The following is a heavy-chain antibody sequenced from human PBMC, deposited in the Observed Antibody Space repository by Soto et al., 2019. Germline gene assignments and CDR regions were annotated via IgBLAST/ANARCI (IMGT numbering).Heavy chain of an antibody. CDR1: GGTFSSYA. V-gene: IGHV1-69*13. Sequence: SVKVSCKASGGTFSSYAISWVRQAPGQGLEWMGGIIPIFGTANYAQKFQGRVTITADESTSTAYMELSSLRSEDTAVYYCAGTPAHSITIFGVVIIPGYFDYWGLGTLVTVSS. D-gene: IGHD3-3*01. CDR2: IIPIFGTA. J-gene: IGHJ4*02. CDR3: AGTPAHSITIFGVVIIPGYFDY.